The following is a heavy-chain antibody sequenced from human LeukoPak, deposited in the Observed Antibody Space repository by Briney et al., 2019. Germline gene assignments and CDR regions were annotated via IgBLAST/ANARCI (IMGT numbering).Heavy chain of an antibody. J-gene: IGHJ4*02. V-gene: IGHV4-34*01. CDR1: GGSFSGYY. D-gene: IGHD3-16*01. CDR3: ARGLLFSYDYDWGSLYRYYFDY. CDR2: INHSGST. Sequence: KPSETLSLTCAVYGGSFSGYYWSWIRQPPGKGLEWIGQINHSGSTNYNPSLKSRVTISVDTSKNQFSLKLSSVTAADTAVYYCARGLLFSYDYDWGSLYRYYFDYWGQGTLVTVSS.